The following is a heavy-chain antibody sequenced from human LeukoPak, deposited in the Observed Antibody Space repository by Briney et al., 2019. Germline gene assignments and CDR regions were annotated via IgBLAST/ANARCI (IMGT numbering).Heavy chain of an antibody. CDR1: GFNFRSYS. CDR3: LYSYYYYGMNV. V-gene: IGHV3-30-3*01. CDR2: ISNDGGSR. Sequence: GRSLRLSCAVFGFNFRSYSMYWVRQAPGKGLEWVAGISNDGGSRDYADSVKGRFTIFRDNSKNTLYLQMNSLRAEDTAVYYCLYSYYYYGMNVWGQGTTVTVSS. J-gene: IGHJ6*02.